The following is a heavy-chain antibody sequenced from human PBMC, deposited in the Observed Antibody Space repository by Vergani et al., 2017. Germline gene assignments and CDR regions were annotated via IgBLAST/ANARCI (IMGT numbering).Heavy chain of an antibody. CDR1: GFTFSSYS. CDR3: AREALHSSGWCGYYYYYGMDF. V-gene: IGHV3-21*01. Sequence: EVQLVESGGGLVKPGGSLRLSCAASGFTFSSYSMNWVRQAPGKGLEWVSSIISSSSYIYYADSVKGRFTISRDNAKNSLYLQMNSLRAEDTAVYYCAREALHSSGWCGYYYYYGMDFWGQGTTVTVSS. J-gene: IGHJ6*02. CDR2: IISSSSYI. D-gene: IGHD6-19*01.